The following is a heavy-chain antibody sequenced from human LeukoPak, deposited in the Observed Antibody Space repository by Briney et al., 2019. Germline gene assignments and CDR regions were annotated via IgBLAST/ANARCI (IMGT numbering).Heavy chain of an antibody. V-gene: IGHV3-11*04. CDR3: ARREENDFWSGYSHFDY. Sequence: PGGSLRLSCAASGFTFSTLAMSWVRQAPGKGLEWVSYISSSGSTIYYADSVKGRFTISRDNAKNSLYLQMNSLRAEDTAVYYCARREENDFWSGYSHFDYWGQGTLVTVSS. J-gene: IGHJ4*02. CDR1: GFTFSTLA. CDR2: ISSSGSTI. D-gene: IGHD3-3*01.